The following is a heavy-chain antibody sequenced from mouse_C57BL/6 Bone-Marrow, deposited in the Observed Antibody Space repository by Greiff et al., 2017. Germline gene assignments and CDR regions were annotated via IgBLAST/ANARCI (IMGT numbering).Heavy chain of an antibody. CDR2: INPSRGYT. Sequence: QVQLQQSGAELARPGASVKMSCKASGYTFTSYTMHWVKQRPGQGLEWIGYINPSRGYTKYNQKFKDKATLTADKSSSTAYMQLSSLTSEDSAVYYCARASLYDYDCKAWFAYWGQGTLVTVSA. V-gene: IGHV1-4*01. CDR3: ARASLYDYDCKAWFAY. J-gene: IGHJ3*01. D-gene: IGHD2-4*01. CDR1: GYTFTSYT.